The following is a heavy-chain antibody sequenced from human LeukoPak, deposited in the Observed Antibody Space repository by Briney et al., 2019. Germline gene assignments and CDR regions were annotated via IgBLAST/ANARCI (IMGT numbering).Heavy chain of an antibody. J-gene: IGHJ4*02. CDR2: IYPGDSDT. CDR1: GYIVTNYW. CDR3: ARQSRDGSKTRGYYFDY. D-gene: IGHD3-10*01. Sequence: PGESLKISCQVSGYIVTNYWIGWLRQMPGKGLESMGIIYPGDSDTAYSPSFQGQVTISADKSISTVYLHWSSLKASDTAMYYCARQSRDGSKTRGYYFDYWGQGTLVSVSS. V-gene: IGHV5-51*01.